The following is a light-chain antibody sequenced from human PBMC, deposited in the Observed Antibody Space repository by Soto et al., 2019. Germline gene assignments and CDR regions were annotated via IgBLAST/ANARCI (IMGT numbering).Light chain of an antibody. CDR3: QHYDSYTPTWT. J-gene: IGKJ1*01. Sequence: DIQMTQSPSTLSASVGDRVSITCRASQSIGDWLAWYQQKPGKAPKLLIYMASNLQSGVPSRFSGSGSGTDFTLTISSLQPDDFATYYCQHYDSYTPTWTFGQGTKVDIK. V-gene: IGKV1-5*03. CDR1: QSIGDW. CDR2: MAS.